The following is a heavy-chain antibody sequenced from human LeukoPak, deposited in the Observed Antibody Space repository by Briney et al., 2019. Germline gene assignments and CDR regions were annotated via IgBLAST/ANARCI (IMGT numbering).Heavy chain of an antibody. CDR2: INTDGSST. J-gene: IGHJ3*02. Sequence: GGSLRLSCAASGFTFSSYWMHRVRHAPGKGLVWVSRINTDGSSTNYADSVKGRFTISRDNAKNTLYLQMNSLRDEDTAVYYCAREFRVLPDIWGQGTMVTVSS. V-gene: IGHV3-74*01. D-gene: IGHD2-8*02. CDR3: AREFRVLPDI. CDR1: GFTFSSYW.